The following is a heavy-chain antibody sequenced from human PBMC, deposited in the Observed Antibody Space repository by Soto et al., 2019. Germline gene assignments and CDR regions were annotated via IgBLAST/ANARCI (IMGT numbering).Heavy chain of an antibody. Sequence: GGSLRLSCSASGFTFSGYAMHWVRQAPGKGLEYVSAISSNGGSTYYADSVKGRFTISRDNSKNTLYLQMSSLRAEDTAVYYCVKNHDYGDYYYGMDVWGPGTTVTVSS. CDR2: ISSNGGST. V-gene: IGHV3-64D*06. D-gene: IGHD4-17*01. CDR1: GFTFSGYA. J-gene: IGHJ6*02. CDR3: VKNHDYGDYYYGMDV.